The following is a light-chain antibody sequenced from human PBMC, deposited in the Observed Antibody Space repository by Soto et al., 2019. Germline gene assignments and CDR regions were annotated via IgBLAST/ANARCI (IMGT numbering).Light chain of an antibody. V-gene: IGKV3-15*01. J-gene: IGKJ3*01. Sequence: IVLTQSPGTLSVSPGERVILSCRASQTLRTQLAWYQQKPGQAPRLLIYAGFTRATGIPARFSGSGSGTEFTLTIISLQSEDFASYYCQQHNAWPLTFGPGTKLDLK. CDR1: QTLRTQ. CDR3: QQHNAWPLT. CDR2: AGF.